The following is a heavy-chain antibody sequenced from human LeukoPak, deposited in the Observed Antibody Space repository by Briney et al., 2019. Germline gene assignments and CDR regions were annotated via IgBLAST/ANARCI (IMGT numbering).Heavy chain of an antibody. D-gene: IGHD2-2*01. V-gene: IGHV4-39*07. CDR3: ARDSCSSTSCRRKFDN. Sequence: PSETLSLTCAVSGGSITSSTYFWGWIRQSPGKGLEWIGSIYYSGSTYYNPSLKSRVPISVETSKIQFSLKLSSVTAADSAVYYCARDSCSSTSCRRKFDNWGQGTLVTVSS. J-gene: IGHJ4*02. CDR1: GGSITSSTYF. CDR2: IYYSGST.